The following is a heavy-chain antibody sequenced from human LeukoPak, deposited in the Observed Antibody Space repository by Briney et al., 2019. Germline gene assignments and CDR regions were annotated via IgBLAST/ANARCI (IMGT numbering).Heavy chain of an antibody. CDR1: GFTLSSYA. J-gene: IGHJ4*02. CDR2: ISGSGGST. Sequence: GGSLRLSCAASGFTLSSYAMTWVRQAPGRGLEWVSAISGSGGSTYYADSVKGRFTISRDNSKNTLYLQMNSLRAEDTAVYYCAKSDSGGYYGDYWGQGTLVTVSS. CDR3: AKSDSGGYYGDY. D-gene: IGHD3-22*01. V-gene: IGHV3-23*01.